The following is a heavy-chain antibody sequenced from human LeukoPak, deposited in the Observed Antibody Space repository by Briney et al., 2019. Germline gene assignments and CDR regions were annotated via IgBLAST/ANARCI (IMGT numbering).Heavy chain of an antibody. J-gene: IGHJ5*02. V-gene: IGHV1-69*13. Sequence: SVKVSCKASGGTFSSYAISWVRQAPGQGLEWMGGIIPIFGTANYAQKFQGRVTITADESTSTAYIELSSLRSEDTAVYYCARDRRAVAGAPYNWFDPWGQGTLVTVSS. CDR2: IIPIFGTA. CDR1: GGTFSSYA. D-gene: IGHD6-19*01. CDR3: ARDRRAVAGAPYNWFDP.